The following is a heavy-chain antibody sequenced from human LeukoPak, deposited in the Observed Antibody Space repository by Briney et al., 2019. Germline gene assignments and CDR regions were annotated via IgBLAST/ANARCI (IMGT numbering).Heavy chain of an antibody. J-gene: IGHJ4*02. Sequence: GGSLRLSCAASGFTFSTYWMSWVRQAPGKGLEWVSAISGSGGSTYYADSVKGRFTISRDNSKNTLYLQMNSLRAEDTAVYYCAKAEGIAVAGNNYWGQGTLVTVSS. D-gene: IGHD6-19*01. CDR3: AKAEGIAVAGNNY. V-gene: IGHV3-23*01. CDR1: GFTFSTYW. CDR2: ISGSGGST.